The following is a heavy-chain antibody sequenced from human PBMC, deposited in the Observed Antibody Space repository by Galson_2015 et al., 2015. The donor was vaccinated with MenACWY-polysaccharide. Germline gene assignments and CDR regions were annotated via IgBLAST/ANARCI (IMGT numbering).Heavy chain of an antibody. Sequence: CKASGYKFTSYDINWVRQATGQGLEWMGWMNPNSGNTGYAQKFQGRVTMTSSTAMTTAYMELSSLRSEDTAVYYCARIISRKYTFADSWGQGTLVTVSS. J-gene: IGHJ4*02. CDR1: GYKFTSYD. V-gene: IGHV1-8*01. CDR2: MNPNSGNT. CDR3: ARIISRKYTFADS. D-gene: IGHD2/OR15-2a*01.